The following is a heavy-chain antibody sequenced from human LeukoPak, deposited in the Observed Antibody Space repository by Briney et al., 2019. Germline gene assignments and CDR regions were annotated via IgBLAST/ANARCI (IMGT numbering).Heavy chain of an antibody. CDR1: GVSIRSYY. V-gene: IGHV4-59*01. CDR2: IYYSGST. J-gene: IGHJ4*02. Sequence: PSETLSLTCIVSGVSIRSYYWSWIRQPPGKGLEWIGYIYYSGSTNYNPSLKSRVTISVDTSKSQFSLKLSSVTAADTAVYYCVILWFGESLPVYWGRGTLVTVSS. CDR3: VILWFGESLPVY. D-gene: IGHD3-10*01.